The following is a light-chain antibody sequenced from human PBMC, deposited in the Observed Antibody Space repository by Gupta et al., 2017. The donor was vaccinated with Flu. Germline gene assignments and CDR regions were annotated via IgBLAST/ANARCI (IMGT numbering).Light chain of an antibody. CDR2: DVS. CDR1: SSDVGRSDS. J-gene: IGLJ1*01. Sequence: QTALTQPASVSGSPGQSITIFCSGTSSDVGRSDSVSWYQQHPGTAPKLLMYDVSSRPSGIPSRFSGSKSGTTASLTISGLQAEDEADYYCSSYKSISTCYVFGTGTKVTVL. V-gene: IGLV2-14*03. CDR3: SSYKSISTCYV.